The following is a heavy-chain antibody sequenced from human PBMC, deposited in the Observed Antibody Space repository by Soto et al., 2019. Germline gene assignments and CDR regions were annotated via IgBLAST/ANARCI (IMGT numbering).Heavy chain of an antibody. CDR2: ISGSGGST. D-gene: IGHD6-19*01. J-gene: IGHJ5*02. V-gene: IGHV3-23*01. Sequence: EVQLLESGGGLVQPGGSLRLSCAASGFTFSSYAMSWVRQAPGKGLEWVSAISGSGGSTYYADSVKGRFTIYRDNSKKTMYLQRNSLRAEDTAVYYCAKDPLIAVAGIIGWFDPWGQGTLVTVSS. CDR3: AKDPLIAVAGIIGWFDP. CDR1: GFTFSSYA.